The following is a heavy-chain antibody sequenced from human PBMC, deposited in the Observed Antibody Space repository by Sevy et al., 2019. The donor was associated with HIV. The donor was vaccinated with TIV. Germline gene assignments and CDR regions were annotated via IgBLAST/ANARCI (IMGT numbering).Heavy chain of an antibody. V-gene: IGHV3-23*01. CDR1: GFTFSSYA. J-gene: IGHJ6*03. Sequence: GGSLRLSCAASGFTFSSYAMSWVRQAPGKGLEWVSAISGSGGSKYYADSVKGRFTISRDNSKNTLYLQMNSLRAEDTAVYYWAKDGKKPSVGEGNDDNYYMDVWGKGTLVTVSS. CDR2: ISGSGGSK. CDR3: AKDGKKPSVGEGNDDNYYMDV. D-gene: IGHD1-1*01.